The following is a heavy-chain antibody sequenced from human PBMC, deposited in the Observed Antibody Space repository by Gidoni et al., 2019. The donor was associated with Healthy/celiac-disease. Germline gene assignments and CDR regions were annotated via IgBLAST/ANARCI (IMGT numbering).Heavy chain of an antibody. J-gene: IGHJ4*02. V-gene: IGHV3-30*01. D-gene: IGHD3-9*01. CDR3: ARDLTTDYDILTGYSL. CDR2: ISYDGSNK. CDR1: GFTFRSYA. Sequence: QVQLVESGGGVVQPGRSLRPSCAASGFTFRSYAMHGVRQAPGKGLEWVAVISYDGSNKYYADSVKGRFTISRDNAKNTLYLQMNSLRAEDTAVYYCARDLTTDYDILTGYSLWGQGTLVTVSS.